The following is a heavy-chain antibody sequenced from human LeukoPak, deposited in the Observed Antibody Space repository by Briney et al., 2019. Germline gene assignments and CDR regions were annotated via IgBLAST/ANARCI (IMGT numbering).Heavy chain of an antibody. V-gene: IGHV4-39*07. CDR1: GGSISSGAYY. CDR2: IYHSGST. Sequence: TSETLSLTCIVSGGSISSGAYYWAWIRQPPGKGLEWIGSIYHSGSTYYNPSLKSRVTISVDTSKNQFSLKLSSVTAADTAVYYCARGGYSSSWYVSVLDYWGQGTLVTVSS. J-gene: IGHJ4*02. D-gene: IGHD6-13*01. CDR3: ARGGYSSSWYVSVLDY.